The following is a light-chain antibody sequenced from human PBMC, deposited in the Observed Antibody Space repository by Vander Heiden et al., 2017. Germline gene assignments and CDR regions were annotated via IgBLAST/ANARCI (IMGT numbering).Light chain of an antibody. CDR2: WAS. CDR3: QQYYGTPWT. Sequence: DIVMTQSPDSLAVSLGERATINCKSSQSVFYSSKSKNYLAWYQQKLGQPPRLLIYWASTREAGVPDRFSGSGSGTDFTLTISSLQAEDVAVYYCQQYYGTPWTFGKGTKVEMK. CDR1: QSVFYSSKSKNY. V-gene: IGKV4-1*01. J-gene: IGKJ1*01.